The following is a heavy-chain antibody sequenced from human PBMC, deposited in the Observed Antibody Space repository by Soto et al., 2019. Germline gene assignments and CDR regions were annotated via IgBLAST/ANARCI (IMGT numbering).Heavy chain of an antibody. Sequence: EVQLLESGGGVVQPGGSLRLSCEASGFNFKKFAMGWVRQAPGEGLEWVSGISGCGGSTSYADSVKGRFTLARDDSKNTLSLHLNRLRFEDTARYFCAKADGEQWLIPHLDNWGQGTLVTVS. CDR3: AKADGEQWLIPHLDN. CDR1: GFNFKKFA. J-gene: IGHJ4*02. CDR2: ISGCGGST. V-gene: IGHV3-23*01. D-gene: IGHD6-19*01.